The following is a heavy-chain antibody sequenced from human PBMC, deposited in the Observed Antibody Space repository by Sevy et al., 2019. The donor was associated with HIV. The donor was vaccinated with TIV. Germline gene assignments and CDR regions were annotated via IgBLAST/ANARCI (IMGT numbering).Heavy chain of an antibody. CDR1: GLTFSSYW. Sequence: GGSLRLSCAASGLTFSSYWMSWVRQTPGKGLEWVANIKQDGSEKYYVDSVKGRFTISRDNAKNSLFLQMNSLRSEDTAVYYCARVRIWFFDYWGQGTLVTVSS. D-gene: IGHD3-9*01. J-gene: IGHJ4*02. CDR3: ARVRIWFFDY. CDR2: IKQDGSEK. V-gene: IGHV3-7*01.